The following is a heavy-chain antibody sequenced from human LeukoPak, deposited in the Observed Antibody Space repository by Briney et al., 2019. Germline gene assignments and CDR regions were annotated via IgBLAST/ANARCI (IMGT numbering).Heavy chain of an antibody. V-gene: IGHV3-21*01. J-gene: IGHJ4*02. CDR2: ISSSSSYI. CDR3: ARDPHYLGDSSGGLDY. CDR1: RFTFSSYS. D-gene: IGHD6-19*01. Sequence: GALRLSCAASRFTFSSYSMNWVRQAPGKGLEWVSSISSSSSYIYYADSVKGRFTISRDNAKNSLYLQMNSLRAEDTAVYYCARDPHYLGDSSGGLDYWGQGTLVTVSS.